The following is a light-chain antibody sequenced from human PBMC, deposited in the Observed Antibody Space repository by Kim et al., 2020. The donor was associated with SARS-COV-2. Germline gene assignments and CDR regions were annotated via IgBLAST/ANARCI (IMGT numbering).Light chain of an antibody. CDR2: DAA. J-gene: IGKJ4*01. CDR1: HNVDNS. CDR3: QQRGNWPPALT. V-gene: IGKV3-11*01. Sequence: PGESATLSCRASHNVDNSLSWYQQTPGRAPRLIIYDAAIRAAGIPDRFRASWSGTDFTLTIGSLAPEDFAVYYCQQRGNWPPALTFGGGTKVDIK.